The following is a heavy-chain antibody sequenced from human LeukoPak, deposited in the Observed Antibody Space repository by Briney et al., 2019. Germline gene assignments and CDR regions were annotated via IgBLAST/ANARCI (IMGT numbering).Heavy chain of an antibody. J-gene: IGHJ4*02. Sequence: LXLSXXXSGXTFXSYAMHWVRQAPGKGLEWVAVISYDGSNKYYADSVKGRFTISRDNSKNTLYLQMNSLRAEDTAVYYCARWLQSPFDYWGQGTLVTVSS. V-gene: IGHV3-30-3*01. D-gene: IGHD5-24*01. CDR1: GXTFXSYA. CDR2: ISYDGSNK. CDR3: ARWLQSPFDY.